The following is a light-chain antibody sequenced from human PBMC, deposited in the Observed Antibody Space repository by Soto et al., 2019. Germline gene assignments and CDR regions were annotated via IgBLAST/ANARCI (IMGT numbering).Light chain of an antibody. Sequence: EIVLTQSPGTLSLSPGERATLSCRASQSVSSNYIAWYQQNPGQAPRLLIYGASTSATGIPDRFSGSGSGTDFTLTISRLEPEDFAVYFCQQYGRSPPFAFGQGTKVEIK. V-gene: IGKV3-20*01. CDR3: QQYGRSPPFA. CDR1: QSVSSNY. J-gene: IGKJ2*01. CDR2: GAS.